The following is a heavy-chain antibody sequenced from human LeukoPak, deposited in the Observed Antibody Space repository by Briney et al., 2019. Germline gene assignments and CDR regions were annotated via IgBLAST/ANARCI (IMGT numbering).Heavy chain of an antibody. J-gene: IGHJ4*02. V-gene: IGHV1-46*01. Sequence: ASVKVSCKASGYTFTSYYMQWVRQAPGQGLEWMGIIDPSGGSTSYAQKFQGRVTMTRDTSTSTVYMDLSSLRFEDTAVYYCARDNTAAGPFDYWGQGTLVTVSS. CDR2: IDPSGGST. CDR3: ARDNTAAGPFDY. CDR1: GYTFTSYY. D-gene: IGHD6-13*01.